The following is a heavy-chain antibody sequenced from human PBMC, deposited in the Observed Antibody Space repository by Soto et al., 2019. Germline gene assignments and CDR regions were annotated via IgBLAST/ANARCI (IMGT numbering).Heavy chain of an antibody. D-gene: IGHD2-15*01. CDR1: GLTLRNAW. V-gene: IGHV3-15*07. CDR2: IKTNTAGGAT. J-gene: IGHJ6*02. CDR3: TTGSVEGV. Sequence: EVQLVESGGGFIYPGGSLRLSCAASGLTLRNAWMNWVRQAPGKGLEWVGRIKTNTAGGATDYAAAVKGRFTVSRDDSKNTLYLQMNSLKTEDTAVYYCTTGSVEGVWGQGTTVTVSS.